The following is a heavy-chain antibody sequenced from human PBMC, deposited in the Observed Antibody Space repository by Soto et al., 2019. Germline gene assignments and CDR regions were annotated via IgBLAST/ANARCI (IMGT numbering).Heavy chain of an antibody. D-gene: IGHD1-20*01. V-gene: IGHV3-21*01. CDR2: ISSSSSYI. Sequence: PGGSLRLSCAASGFTFSSYSMNWVRQAPGKGLEWVSSISSSSSYIYYADSVKGRFTISRDNAKNSLYLQMNSLRAEDTAVYYCARDLRKRISGITGTELDYWGQGTLVTVSS. J-gene: IGHJ4*02. CDR3: ARDLRKRISGITGTELDY. CDR1: GFTFSSYS.